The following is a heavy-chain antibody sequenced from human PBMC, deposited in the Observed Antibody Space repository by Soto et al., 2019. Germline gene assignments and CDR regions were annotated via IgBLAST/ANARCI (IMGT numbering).Heavy chain of an antibody. Sequence: QVQLVESGGGVVQPGRSLRLSCAASGFTFSSYGMHWVRQAPGKGLEWVAVIWYDGGNKYYADSVKGRFTISRDNSXXTLYLQMNSLRAEDTAVCYCAREGLGERRGYGMDVWGQGTTVTGSS. V-gene: IGHV3-33*01. CDR2: IWYDGGNK. CDR3: AREGLGERRGYGMDV. J-gene: IGHJ6*02. CDR1: GFTFSSYG. D-gene: IGHD1-1*01.